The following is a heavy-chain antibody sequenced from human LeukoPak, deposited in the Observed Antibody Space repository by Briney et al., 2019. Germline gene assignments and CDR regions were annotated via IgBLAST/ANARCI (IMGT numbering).Heavy chain of an antibody. CDR3: ASEPPRSYRFDY. J-gene: IGHJ4*02. CDR2: VYTDGGTI. CDR1: GNIFTNYH. D-gene: IGHD3-10*01. Sequence: ASVKVSCKASGNIFTNYHIHWVRLAPGRGLEWMGAVYTDGGTITNTRSFQHGRVTMTRDVSTRTVYMELSSLSSEDTAVYYCASEPPRSYRFDYWRQEILVTVSS. V-gene: IGHV1-46*01.